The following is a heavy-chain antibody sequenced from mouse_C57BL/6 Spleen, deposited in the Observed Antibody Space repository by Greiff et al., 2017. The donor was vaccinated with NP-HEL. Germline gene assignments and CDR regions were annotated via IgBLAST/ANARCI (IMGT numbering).Heavy chain of an antibody. CDR2: IDPNSGGT. CDR1: GYTFTSYW. D-gene: IGHD1-3*01. J-gene: IGHJ4*01. V-gene: IGHV1-72*01. Sequence: QVQLQQPGAELVKPGASVKLSCKASGYTFTSYWMHWVKQRPGQGLEWIGRIDPNSGGTKYNEKFKSKATLTVDKSSSTAYMQLSSLTSEDSAVYYCARASGKGFYYAMDYWGQGTSVTVAS. CDR3: ARASGKGFYYAMDY.